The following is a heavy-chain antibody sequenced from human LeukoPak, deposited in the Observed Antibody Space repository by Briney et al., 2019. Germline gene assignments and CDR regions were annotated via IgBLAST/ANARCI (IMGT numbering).Heavy chain of an antibody. CDR1: GFTFSGYA. J-gene: IGHJ6*03. V-gene: IGHV3-23*01. D-gene: IGHD4-17*01. CDR3: AKVATVTTYCYYYYMDV. CDR2: ISGSGTDT. Sequence: PGGSLRLSCAASGFTFSGYAMSWVRQAPGKGLEWVSTISGSGTDTFYADSVKGRFTISRDNSKNTLYLQMSSLRAEDTAVYYCAKVATVTTYCYYYYMDVWGKGTTVTVSS.